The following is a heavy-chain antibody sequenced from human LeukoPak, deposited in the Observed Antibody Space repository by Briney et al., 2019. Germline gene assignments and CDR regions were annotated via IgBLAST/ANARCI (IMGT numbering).Heavy chain of an antibody. Sequence: GGSLRLSCAASGFTFSSYSMNWVRQAPGKGLEWVSYISSSSSTIYYADSVKGRFTISRDNAKNSLYLQMNSLRAEDSALYYCARERRGGDAFDLWGQGTMATVSS. CDR2: ISSSSSTI. D-gene: IGHD3-10*01. V-gene: IGHV3-48*04. J-gene: IGHJ3*01. CDR1: GFTFSSYS. CDR3: ARERRGGDAFDL.